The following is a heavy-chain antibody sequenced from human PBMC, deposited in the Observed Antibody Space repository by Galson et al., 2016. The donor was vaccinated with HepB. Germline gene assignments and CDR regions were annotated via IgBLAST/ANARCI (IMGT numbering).Heavy chain of an antibody. CDR3: ARDSADCYACAVDY. CDR1: GFTFRDYW. V-gene: IGHV3-7*03. D-gene: IGHD2-2*01. J-gene: IGHJ4*02. Sequence: SLRLSCATSGFTFRDYWMSWVRQAPGKGLEWVANIKSDGGEKNYVDSVKGRFTISRDNGKNSVYLQMNSLRAEDTAVYYCARDSADCYACAVDYWGQGTLVTVSS. CDR2: IKSDGGEK.